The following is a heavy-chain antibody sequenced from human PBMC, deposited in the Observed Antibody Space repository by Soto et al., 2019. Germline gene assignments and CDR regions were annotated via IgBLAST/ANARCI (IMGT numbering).Heavy chain of an antibody. D-gene: IGHD1-7*01. CDR2: ISWDGGST. V-gene: IGHV3-43*01. Sequence: PGGSLRLSCAASGFTFDDYTMHWVRQAPGKGLEWVSLISWDGGSTYYADSVKGRFTISRDNSKNSLYLQMNSLRTEDTALYYCAKDTYSPNWNYVYYYYGMDVWGQGTTVTVSS. CDR3: AKDTYSPNWNYVYYYYGMDV. J-gene: IGHJ6*02. CDR1: GFTFDDYT.